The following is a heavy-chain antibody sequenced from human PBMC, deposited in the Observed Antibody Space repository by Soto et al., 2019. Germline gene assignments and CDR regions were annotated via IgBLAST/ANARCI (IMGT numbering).Heavy chain of an antibody. CDR1: GYSFTSYW. D-gene: IGHD6-13*01. CDR2: IYPDDSDT. J-gene: IGHJ4*02. Sequence: GESLKISCNGSGYSFTSYWIGWVRQMPGKGLEWMGIIYPDDSDTRCSPSFQGQVTISADKSISTAYLQWSSLKASDTAMYFCARQGIGAAYYFDYWGQGALVTVSS. CDR3: ARQGIGAAYYFDY. V-gene: IGHV5-51*01.